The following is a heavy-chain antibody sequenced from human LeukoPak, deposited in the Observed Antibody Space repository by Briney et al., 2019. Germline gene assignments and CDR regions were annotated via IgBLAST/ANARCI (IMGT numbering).Heavy chain of an antibody. CDR3: ANEAVGATRDY. D-gene: IGHD1-26*01. V-gene: IGHV3-30*18. CDR2: ISYDGSNK. Sequence: GRSLRLSCAASGFTFSSYGMHWVRQAPGKGLEWVAVISYDGSNKYYADSVKGRFTISRDNSKNTLYLQMNSLRAEDTAVYYCANEAVGATRDYWGQGTLVTVSS. CDR1: GFTFSSYG. J-gene: IGHJ4*02.